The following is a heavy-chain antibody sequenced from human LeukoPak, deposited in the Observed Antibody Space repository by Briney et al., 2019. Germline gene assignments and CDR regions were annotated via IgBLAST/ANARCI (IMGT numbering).Heavy chain of an antibody. CDR1: GFTFSSYA. J-gene: IGHJ4*02. CDR3: ARDGYSGYAVMDY. V-gene: IGHV3-64*01. D-gene: IGHD5-12*01. Sequence: GGSLRLSCAASGFTFSSYAMHWVRQAPGKRLEYVSAISSNGGSTYYANSVKGRFTISRDNSKYTLYLQMGSLRAEDMAVYYCARDGYSGYAVMDYWGQGTLVTVSS. CDR2: ISSNGGST.